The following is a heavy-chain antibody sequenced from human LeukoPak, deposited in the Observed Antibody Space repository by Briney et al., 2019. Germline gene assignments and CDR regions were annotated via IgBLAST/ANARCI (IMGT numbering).Heavy chain of an antibody. CDR2: IIPIFGTA. Sequence: GSSVKVSCKASGGTFSSYVISWVRQAPGQGLEWMGGIIPIFGTANYAQKFQGRVTITTDESTSTAYMELSSLRSEDTAVYYCARDRCGGDCYPDNWFDPWGQGTLVTVSS. J-gene: IGHJ5*02. CDR1: GGTFSSYV. V-gene: IGHV1-69*05. CDR3: ARDRCGGDCYPDNWFDP. D-gene: IGHD2-21*02.